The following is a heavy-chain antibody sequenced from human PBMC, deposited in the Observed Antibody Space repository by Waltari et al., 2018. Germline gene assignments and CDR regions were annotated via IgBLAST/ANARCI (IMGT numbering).Heavy chain of an antibody. V-gene: IGHV5-51*01. J-gene: IGHJ4*02. CDR1: GYSFTSYW. Sequence: EVQLVQSGAEVKKPGESLKISCKGSGYSFTSYWNGWVRQMPGKGLEWMGIIYPGDSDTRYSPSFQGQVTISADKSISTAYLQWSSLKASDTAMYYCARVRYCSGGSCYREIDYWGQGTLVTVSS. CDR2: IYPGDSDT. CDR3: ARVRYCSGGSCYREIDY. D-gene: IGHD2-15*01.